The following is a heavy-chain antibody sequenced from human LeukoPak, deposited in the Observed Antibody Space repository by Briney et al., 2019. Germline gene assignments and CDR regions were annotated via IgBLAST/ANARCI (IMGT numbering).Heavy chain of an antibody. J-gene: IGHJ6*02. D-gene: IGHD2-8*01. CDR1: GYTFTGYD. CDR3: AREGRMLFDYYYYYGMDV. V-gene: IGHV1-8*01. CDR2: MNPNSGNT. Sequence: ASVKVSCKASGYTFTGYDINWVRQATGQGLEWMGWMNPNSGNTGYAQKFQGRVTMTRNTSISTAYMELSSLRSEDTAVYYCAREGRMLFDYYYYYGMDVWGQGTTVTVSS.